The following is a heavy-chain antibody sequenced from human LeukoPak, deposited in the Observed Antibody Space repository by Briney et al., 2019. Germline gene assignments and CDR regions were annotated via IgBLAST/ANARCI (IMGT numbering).Heavy chain of an antibody. D-gene: IGHD6-6*01. V-gene: IGHV3-7*01. Sequence: GSXXLSXAASGFTFSTYWMSWVRQAPGKGLEWVANIKEDGSEKFYVDSVKGRFTISRDNAKNSLYLQMNSLRAEDTAVYYRAREKLYSSSSDYWGQGTLVTVSS. CDR2: IKEDGSEK. CDR3: AREKLYSSSSDY. CDR1: GFTFSTYW. J-gene: IGHJ4*02.